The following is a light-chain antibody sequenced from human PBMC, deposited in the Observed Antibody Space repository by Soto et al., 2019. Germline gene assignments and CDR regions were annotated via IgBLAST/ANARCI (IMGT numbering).Light chain of an antibody. CDR3: QKYHSYPAS. Sequence: DIQMTQSPSSLSASVGDRVTITCRASQGISSFLAWFQQKPGKAPKSLIYDASTLQSGVSSRFSGSGSYTHFTLTISSLQPEDFATYYCQKYHSYPASFGQGTKVEIK. CDR2: DAS. J-gene: IGKJ1*01. V-gene: IGKV1-16*01. CDR1: QGISSF.